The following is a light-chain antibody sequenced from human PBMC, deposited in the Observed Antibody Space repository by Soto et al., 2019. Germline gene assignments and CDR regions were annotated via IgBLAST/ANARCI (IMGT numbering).Light chain of an antibody. Sequence: DIDMAQSPSSLRASVGPVVTITCRASQSISSWLAWYQQKPGKAPKLLMYDASSLEGGVPSRFSGSGSGTEFTLTISSLQPDDFATYHCQQYSSFSTFGQGTKVDI. CDR2: DAS. V-gene: IGKV1-5*01. CDR1: QSISSW. CDR3: QQYSSFST. J-gene: IGKJ1*01.